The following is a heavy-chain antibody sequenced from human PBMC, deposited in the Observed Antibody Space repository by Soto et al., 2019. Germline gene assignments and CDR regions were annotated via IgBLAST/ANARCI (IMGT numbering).Heavy chain of an antibody. V-gene: IGHV1-2*02. CDR1: GYTFTGYY. D-gene: IGHD6-6*01. Sequence: ASVKVSCKASGYTFTGYYMHWVRQAPGQGLEWMGWINPNSGGTNYAQKFQGRVTMTRDTSISTAYMELSRLRSDDTAVYYCARDQQLARKKDYYYYYGMDVRGQGTTVTVSS. CDR3: ARDQQLARKKDYYYYYGMDV. J-gene: IGHJ6*02. CDR2: INPNSGGT.